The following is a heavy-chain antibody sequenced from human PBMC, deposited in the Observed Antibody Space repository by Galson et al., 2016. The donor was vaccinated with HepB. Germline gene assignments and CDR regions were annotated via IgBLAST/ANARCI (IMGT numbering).Heavy chain of an antibody. Sequence: SVKVSCKASGGTFSSYTISWVRQAPGQGLEWMGGIIPMFGTANYAQKFQGRVTITADESTSTAYMALSSLRSEDKAMYYCTTGYTNTWYADTFDYWGPGTLVTVSS. V-gene: IGHV1-69*13. CDR3: TTGYTNTWYADTFDY. J-gene: IGHJ4*02. CDR1: GGTFSSYT. CDR2: IIPMFGTA. D-gene: IGHD2-2*02.